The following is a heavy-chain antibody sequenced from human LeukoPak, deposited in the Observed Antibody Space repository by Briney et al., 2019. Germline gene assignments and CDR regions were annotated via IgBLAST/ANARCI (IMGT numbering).Heavy chain of an antibody. CDR2: INPSGGST. J-gene: IGHJ4*02. CDR1: GYTFTSYY. CDR3: ARMGEIVVVPAATSGFDY. V-gene: IGHV1-46*01. D-gene: IGHD2-2*01. Sequence: ASVKVSCKASGYTFTSYYMHWVRQAPGQGLEWMGIINPSGGSTSYAQKFQGRVTMTRDTSTSTVYMELSSLRSEDTAVYYCARMGEIVVVPAATSGFDYWGQGTLVTVSS.